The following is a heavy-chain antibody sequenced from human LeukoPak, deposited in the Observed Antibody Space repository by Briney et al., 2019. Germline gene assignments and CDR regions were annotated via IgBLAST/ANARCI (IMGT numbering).Heavy chain of an antibody. Sequence: SETLSLTCTVSGGSISSYYWSWIRQPPGKGLEWIGYIYTSGGTNYNPSLKSRVTISVDTSKNQFSLKLSSVTAADTAVYYCAGTYYYDSSGSESFPWGQGTLVTVSS. CDR3: AGTYYYDSSGSESFP. J-gene: IGHJ5*02. CDR1: GGSISSYY. V-gene: IGHV4-4*09. D-gene: IGHD3-22*01. CDR2: IYTSGGT.